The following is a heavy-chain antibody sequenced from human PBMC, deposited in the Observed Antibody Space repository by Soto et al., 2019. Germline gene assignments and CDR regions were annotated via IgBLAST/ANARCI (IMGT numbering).Heavy chain of an antibody. CDR2: IIPIFGTA. D-gene: IGHD1-26*01. CDR3: ARDGGRHSGGIDY. V-gene: IGHV1-69*01. Sequence: QVQLVQSGAEVKKPGSSVKVSCKASGGTFSSYSINLVRHAPGQGLEWMGEIIPIFGTANYAQKFHGRVTITADESTSTAYMELSSLRSEDTAVYYCARDGGRHSGGIDYWGQGTLVTVSS. J-gene: IGHJ4*02. CDR1: GGTFSSYS.